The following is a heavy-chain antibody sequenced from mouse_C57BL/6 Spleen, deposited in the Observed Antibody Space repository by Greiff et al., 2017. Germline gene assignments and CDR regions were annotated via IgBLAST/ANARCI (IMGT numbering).Heavy chain of an antibody. D-gene: IGHD2-3*01. V-gene: IGHV1-5*01. CDR3: TRSYDGYYIDY. CDR1: GYTFTSYW. CDR2: IYPGNSAN. Sequence: EVQLQQSGTVLARPGASVKMSCKTSGYTFTSYWMHWVKQRPGKGLEWIVAIYPGNSANSYNQKFKGKAKLTAVTSASTAYMELRSLTNEDSAVYYCTRSYDGYYIDYWGQGTTLTVSS. J-gene: IGHJ2*01.